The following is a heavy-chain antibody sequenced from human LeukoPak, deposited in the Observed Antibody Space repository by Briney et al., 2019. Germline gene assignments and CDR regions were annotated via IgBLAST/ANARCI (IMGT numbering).Heavy chain of an antibody. V-gene: IGHV3-23*01. D-gene: IGHD3-9*01. CDR3: AKLVAMTTGVGRYFDL. CDR2: ISGGGENT. CDR1: GFTFTSYA. Sequence: PGGSLRLSCAASGFTFTSYAMSWIPQAPGKGLEWVSAISGGGENTYYADSVKGRFTISRDNSKNTLYLQMNSLRVEDTATYYCAKLVAMTTGVGRYFDLWGRGTLVTVSS. J-gene: IGHJ2*01.